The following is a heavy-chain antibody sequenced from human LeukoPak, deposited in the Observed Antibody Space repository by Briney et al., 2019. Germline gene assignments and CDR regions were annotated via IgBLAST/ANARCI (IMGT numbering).Heavy chain of an antibody. CDR2: IYHSGST. Sequence: SETLSLTCTVSGYSISSGYYWGWIRQPPGKGLEWIGSIYHSGSTYYNPSLKSRVTISVDTSKNQFSLKLSSVTAADTAVYYCARGVTAIDYWGQGTLVTVSS. CDR1: GYSISSGYY. V-gene: IGHV4-38-2*02. CDR3: ARGVTAIDY. J-gene: IGHJ4*02. D-gene: IGHD2-21*02.